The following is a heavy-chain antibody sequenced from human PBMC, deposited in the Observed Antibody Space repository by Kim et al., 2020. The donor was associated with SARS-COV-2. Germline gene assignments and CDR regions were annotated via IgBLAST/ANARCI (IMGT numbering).Heavy chain of an antibody. CDR3: ARDRSPARDDGKGRYAY. J-gene: IGHJ4*02. Sequence: VKGRFTISRDNSKNTLYLQRNSLRAEDTAVYYCARDRSPARDDGKGRYAYWGQGTLVTVSS. D-gene: IGHD1-1*01. V-gene: IGHV3-30*01.